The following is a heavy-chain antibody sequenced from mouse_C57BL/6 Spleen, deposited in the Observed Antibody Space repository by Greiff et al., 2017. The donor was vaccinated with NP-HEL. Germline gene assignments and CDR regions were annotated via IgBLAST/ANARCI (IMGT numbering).Heavy chain of an antibody. J-gene: IGHJ4*01. Sequence: EVQLQQSGPELVKPGASVKISCKASGYTFTDYYMNWVKQSHGKSLEWIGDINPNNGGTSYNQKFKGKATLTVDKSSSTAYMELRSLTSEDSAVYYCARSTGRGMDYWGQGTSVTVSS. CDR1: GYTFTDYY. D-gene: IGHD4-1*01. CDR3: ARSTGRGMDY. CDR2: INPNNGGT. V-gene: IGHV1-26*01.